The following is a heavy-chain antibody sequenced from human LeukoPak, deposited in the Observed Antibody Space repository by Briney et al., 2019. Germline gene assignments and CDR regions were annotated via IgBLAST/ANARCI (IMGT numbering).Heavy chain of an antibody. CDR2: MNPDSGNA. J-gene: IGHJ4*02. Sequence: ASVKVSCKTSGYTFNNHDINWVRQATGQGLEWMGWMNPDSGNADYVHKFQGRVTMTRNSSTSTAYLELSSLSSDDTAVYYCAVEGTLLGGDYYWGQGTLVTASS. CDR1: GYTFNNHD. D-gene: IGHD3-3*01. V-gene: IGHV1-8*01. CDR3: AVEGTLLGGDYY.